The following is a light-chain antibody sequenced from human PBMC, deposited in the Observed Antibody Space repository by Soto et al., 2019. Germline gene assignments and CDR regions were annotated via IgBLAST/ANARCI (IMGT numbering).Light chain of an antibody. Sequence: QSVLTQPPSASGTPGQRVTISCSGSNSDIARTTINWYKQLPGKAPKLLIYSNNKRPSGIPDRFSGSKSGTSGSLTISGLQSDDEADYYCAAWDETLHGFVFGPGTKLTVL. J-gene: IGLJ1*01. CDR3: AAWDETLHGFV. CDR1: NSDIARTT. V-gene: IGLV1-44*01. CDR2: SNN.